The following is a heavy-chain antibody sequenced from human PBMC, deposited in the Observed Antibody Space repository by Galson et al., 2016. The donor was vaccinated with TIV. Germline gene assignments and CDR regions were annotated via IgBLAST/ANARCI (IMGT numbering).Heavy chain of an antibody. CDR3: ARDRLGAKRAFDI. J-gene: IGHJ6*04. V-gene: IGHV1-3*01. Sequence: SVKVSCKASGYTFTSHTMHWVRQAPGQRLEWMGWINVGNGNTKYVQKFKGRVTITSDTSARIAYMELSTLTSEDTAMYYCARDRLGAKRAFDIWGKGTTVTVSS. D-gene: IGHD3-16*01. CDR2: INVGNGNT. CDR1: GYTFTSHT.